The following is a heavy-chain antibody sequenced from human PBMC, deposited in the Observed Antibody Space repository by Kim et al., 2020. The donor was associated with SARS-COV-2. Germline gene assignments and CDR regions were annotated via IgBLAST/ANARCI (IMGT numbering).Heavy chain of an antibody. J-gene: IGHJ3*02. D-gene: IGHD4-17*01. CDR1: GFTFGNYA. CDR3: AKGVVYGDNYDGFDI. Sequence: GGSLRLSCAASGFTFGNYAMNWVRQAPGKGLEWVSIIYSGGGSTYYADSVKGRFTISRDNSNSTLYLQMNRLRAEDTTIYHCAKGVVYGDNYDGFDIWGQGTMVTVSS. V-gene: IGHV3-23*03. CDR2: IYSGGGST.